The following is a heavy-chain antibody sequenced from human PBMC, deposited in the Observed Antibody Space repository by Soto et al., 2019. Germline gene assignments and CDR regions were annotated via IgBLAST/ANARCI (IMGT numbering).Heavy chain of an antibody. D-gene: IGHD6-6*01. Sequence: QVHLVQSGAEVKKPGASVKVSCKASNETLTTYGISWVRQAPGQGLEWMGWVSGYSGHSSSAQEFQDRVIMTTDTSTNTAYMALRSLTSDDAAVYFCARDSSSSGYYYGMDVWCQGTTVTVSS. CDR2: VSGYSGHS. J-gene: IGHJ6*02. CDR1: NETLTTYG. CDR3: ARDSSSSGYYYGMDV. V-gene: IGHV1-18*01.